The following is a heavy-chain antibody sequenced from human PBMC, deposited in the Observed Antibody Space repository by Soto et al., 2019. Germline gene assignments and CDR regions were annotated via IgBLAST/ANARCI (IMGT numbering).Heavy chain of an antibody. V-gene: IGHV2-5*02. Sequence: SGPTLVNPTQTLTVTCTFSGFSLTTRGLGVGWFRQPPGEALEWLALIYWDDDKRYSPSLKSRLTITRDTSKNQVVLTMTDMHPVDTATSSSALSTRHFGCPPRPFDPCRQGPLVTVSS. J-gene: IGHJ5*02. CDR1: GFSLTTRGLG. CDR2: IYWDDDK. CDR3: ALSTRHFGCPPRPFDP. D-gene: IGHD3-9*01.